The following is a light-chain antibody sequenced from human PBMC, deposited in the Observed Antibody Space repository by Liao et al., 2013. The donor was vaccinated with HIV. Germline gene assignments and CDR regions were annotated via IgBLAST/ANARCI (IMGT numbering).Light chain of an antibody. Sequence: SYEVTQPASVSVSPGQTATITCSGDKLGDKSVCWYQQKPGQSPVLLLYQDSKRPSGIPERFSGSNSGNTATLTISGTQAMDEADYYCQAWDSSTACVVFGGGTKLTVL. V-gene: IGLV3-1*01. CDR3: QAWDSSTACVV. CDR1: KLGDKS. CDR2: QDS. J-gene: IGLJ3*02.